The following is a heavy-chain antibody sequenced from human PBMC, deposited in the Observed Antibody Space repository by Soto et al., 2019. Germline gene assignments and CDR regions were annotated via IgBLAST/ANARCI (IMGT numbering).Heavy chain of an antibody. J-gene: IGHJ6*02. V-gene: IGHV5-51*01. CDR1: VYSFTSYW. CDR2: IYPGDSYT. CDR3: ARHIEGDSGSESLPQYYYYGMDV. Sequence: PGESLKISCKGSVYSFTSYWIGWVRQMPGKRLEWLGIIYPGDSYTNYSPSFQGHVTIAADKSISTAYLQWSSLKASDTAMYYCARHIEGDSGSESLPQYYYYGMDVWGQGTTVTVSS. D-gene: IGHD1-26*01.